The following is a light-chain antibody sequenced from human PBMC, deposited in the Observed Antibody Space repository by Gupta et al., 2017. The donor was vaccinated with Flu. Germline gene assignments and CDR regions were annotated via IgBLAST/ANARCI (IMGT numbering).Light chain of an antibody. V-gene: IGLV1-40*01. Sequence: QSLVPQPPSVPGAPGQRVPTSCTGSSSNIGAGSAVHWYQHFPGTAPNLLIYGNSIRPLVVPDRFSASKSGFSASLAIAVLRPEDEADYYCQSYDCSLSAWVFGGGTKLTV. J-gene: IGLJ3*02. CDR3: QSYDCSLSAWV. CDR1: SSNIGAGSA. CDR2: GNS.